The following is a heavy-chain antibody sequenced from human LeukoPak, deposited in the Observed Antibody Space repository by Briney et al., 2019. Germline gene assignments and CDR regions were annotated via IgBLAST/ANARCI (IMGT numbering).Heavy chain of an antibody. D-gene: IGHD1-26*01. J-gene: IGHJ4*02. Sequence: PSETLSLTCTVSDGFISSGGYYWSWIRQHPGKGLEWIGYIHSSGSTYYNPSLKSRVTISGDTSKNQFSLKLSSVTAADTAIYYCARGGGNYYNHSFDYWGQGTLVTVSS. CDR2: IHSSGST. CDR1: DGFISSGGYY. V-gene: IGHV4-31*03. CDR3: ARGGGNYYNHSFDY.